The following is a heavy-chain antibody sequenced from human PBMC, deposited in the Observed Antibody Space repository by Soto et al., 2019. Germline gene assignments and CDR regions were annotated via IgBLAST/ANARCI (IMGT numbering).Heavy chain of an antibody. Sequence: GGSQRLSSTASGINFRNYAMHWVRQAPGKGLEWVAVISHDGSSKYYADSVKGRFTISRDNSRNTLYLQMDSLRFDDAAVYYCARTHYDSIDDWGQGTLVTVS. CDR2: ISHDGSSK. D-gene: IGHD3-22*01. J-gene: IGHJ4*02. CDR3: ARTHYDSIDD. V-gene: IGHV3-30-3*01. CDR1: GINFRNYA.